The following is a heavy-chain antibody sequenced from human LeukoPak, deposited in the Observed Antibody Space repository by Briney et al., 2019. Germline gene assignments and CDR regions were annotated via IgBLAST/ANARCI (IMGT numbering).Heavy chain of an antibody. J-gene: IGHJ4*02. CDR1: GFTFSSYW. CDR2: IKKDGSEK. Sequence: GGSLRLSCAASGFTFSSYWMSWVRQAPGKGLEWVANIKKDGSEKYYVDSVKGRFTISRDNAKTSLYLQMNSLRAEDTAVYYCAKSYYDFWSGYYQTFDYWGQGTLVTVSS. V-gene: IGHV3-7*01. D-gene: IGHD3-3*01. CDR3: AKSYYDFWSGYYQTFDY.